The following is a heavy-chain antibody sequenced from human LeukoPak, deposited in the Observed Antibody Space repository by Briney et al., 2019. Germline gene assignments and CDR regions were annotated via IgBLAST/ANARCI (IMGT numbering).Heavy chain of an antibody. D-gene: IGHD5-12*01. CDR1: GLTFTGYY. CDR2: INPNSGGT. CDR3: ATPYALRGFAYAPADVPYYYYCMDV. V-gene: IGHV1-2*02. Sequence: ASVKVSCKASGLTFTGYYMHWLPQAPGQGLEWMGWINPNSGGTNYAQKFQGRVTMTRDTSISTAYMELSRLRSDDTAVYYCATPYALRGFAYAPADVPYYYYCMDVWGQGTTVTVSS. J-gene: IGHJ6*02.